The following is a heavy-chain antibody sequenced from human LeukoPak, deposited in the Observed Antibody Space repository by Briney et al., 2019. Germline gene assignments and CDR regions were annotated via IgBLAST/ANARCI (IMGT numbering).Heavy chain of an antibody. CDR2: IYYSGNT. D-gene: IGHD5-18*01. J-gene: IGHJ4*02. Sequence: IPSETLSLTCTVSGGSISSYYWSWIRQPPGKGLEWIGYIYYSGNTNYNPSLKSRVTISVDTSKNQFSLRLSSVTAADTAVYYCASTQLWSPLFDYWGQGTLVTVSS. V-gene: IGHV4-59*01. CDR1: GGSISSYY. CDR3: ASTQLWSPLFDY.